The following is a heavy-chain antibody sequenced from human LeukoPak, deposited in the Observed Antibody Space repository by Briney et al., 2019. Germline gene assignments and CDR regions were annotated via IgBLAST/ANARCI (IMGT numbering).Heavy chain of an antibody. CDR1: GFTFSSYA. D-gene: IGHD6-13*01. V-gene: IGHV3-74*01. Sequence: PGGSLRLSCAASGFTFSSYAMSWVRQAPGKGVVWVSRVNSDGSNTKYADSVKGRFTISRDNAKNTLYLQMNSLRAEDTALYFCATGYSSTWYNAFHIWGQGTVVTVSS. CDR3: ATGYSSTWYNAFHI. J-gene: IGHJ3*02. CDR2: VNSDGSNT.